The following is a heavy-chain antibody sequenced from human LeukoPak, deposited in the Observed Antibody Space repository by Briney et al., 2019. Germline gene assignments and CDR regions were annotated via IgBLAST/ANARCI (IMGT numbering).Heavy chain of an antibody. CDR3: ARVTPGYYDSSGYYYYFDY. CDR1: GGSINNYY. Sequence: PSETLSLTCTVSGGSINNYYWSWIRQPPGKGLEWIGYIYYSGSTNYNPSLKSRVTISVDTSKNQLSLKLSSVTAADTAVYYCARVTPGYYDSSGYYYYFDYWGQGTLVTVSS. D-gene: IGHD3-22*01. V-gene: IGHV4-59*01. J-gene: IGHJ4*02. CDR2: IYYSGST.